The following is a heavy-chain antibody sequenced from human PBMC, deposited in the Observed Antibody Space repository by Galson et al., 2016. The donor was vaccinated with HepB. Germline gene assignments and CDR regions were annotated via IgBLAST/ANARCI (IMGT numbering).Heavy chain of an antibody. Sequence: SLRLSCAASGFNFGSYAMTWVRQAPGRGLECVSLITGRDGDYTYYADSVKGRFSISRDNAKNSLFLQMDSLRVEDTAVYYCARDDCGGDCTWMVFDHWGQGTLVTVSS. J-gene: IGHJ4*02. CDR3: ARDDCGGDCTWMVFDH. CDR1: GFNFGSYA. D-gene: IGHD2-21*02. V-gene: IGHV3-23*01. CDR2: ITGRDGDYT.